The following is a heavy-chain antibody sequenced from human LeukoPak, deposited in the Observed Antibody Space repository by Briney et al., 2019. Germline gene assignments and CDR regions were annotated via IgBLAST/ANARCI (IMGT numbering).Heavy chain of an antibody. D-gene: IGHD2-15*01. V-gene: IGHV3-74*01. CDR1: GFTFSRYW. CDR2: INTDGSST. Sequence: GGSLRLSCAASGFTFSRYWMHWVRQAPGKGLVWVSRINTDGSSTSYADSVKGRFTISRDNSKNTMYLQMNSLGAEDTAVYYCAKDLSYIGFGYWGQGTLVTVSS. J-gene: IGHJ4*02. CDR3: AKDLSYIGFGY.